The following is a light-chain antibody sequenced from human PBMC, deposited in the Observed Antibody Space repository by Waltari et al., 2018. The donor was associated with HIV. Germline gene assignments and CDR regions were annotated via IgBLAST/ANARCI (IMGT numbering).Light chain of an antibody. CDR3: QVWDSSSDAYV. Sequence: SYVLAQPPSVSVAPGKTARITCGGHNTGSKSVPWYQQKPGQAPVVVIYYDSDRPSGIPELFAGSNSGNTATLTISRDEAGDEADYYCQVWDSSSDAYVFGTGTKVTVL. CDR1: NTGSKS. V-gene: IGLV3-21*04. J-gene: IGLJ1*01. CDR2: YDS.